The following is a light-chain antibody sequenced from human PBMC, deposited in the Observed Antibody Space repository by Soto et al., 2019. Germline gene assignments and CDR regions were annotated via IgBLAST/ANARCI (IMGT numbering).Light chain of an antibody. Sequence: EIVVTQSPGTLSLSPGERATLSCRASQSVSSSWLAWYQQKPGQAPRLLLYGASSRATGVPDRFSGSGSGTDFTLTISRLEPEDSAVFYCQQYGGPPWTFGQGTKVEIK. CDR1: QSVSSSW. CDR2: GAS. CDR3: QQYGGPPWT. J-gene: IGKJ1*01. V-gene: IGKV3-20*01.